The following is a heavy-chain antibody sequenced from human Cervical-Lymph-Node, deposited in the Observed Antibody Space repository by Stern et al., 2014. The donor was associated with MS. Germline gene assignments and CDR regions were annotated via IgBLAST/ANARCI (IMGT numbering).Heavy chain of an antibody. CDR3: ARRLSRPQYYDSSGYHDAFDI. CDR1: GYSFTSYW. J-gene: IGHJ3*02. V-gene: IGHV5-51*01. D-gene: IGHD3-22*01. Sequence: VQLVQSGAEVKKPGESLKISCKGSGYSFTSYWIGWVRQMPGKGLEWMGIIYPGDSDTRYSPSFQGQVTISADKSISTAYLQWSSLKASDTAMYYCARRLSRPQYYDSSGYHDAFDIWGQGTMVTVSS. CDR2: IYPGDSDT.